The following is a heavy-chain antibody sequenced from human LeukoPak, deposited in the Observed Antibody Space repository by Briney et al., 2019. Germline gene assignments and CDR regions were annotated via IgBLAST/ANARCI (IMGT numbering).Heavy chain of an antibody. CDR3: ARVHGSSWHHNFDY. J-gene: IGHJ4*02. Sequence: PGGCLRLSCAASGFTFSSYDMHWVRQAPGKGLEWVAVIWYDGSNKYYADSVKGRFTISRDNSKNTLYLQMNSLRAEDTAVYYCARVHGSSWHHNFDYWGQGTLVTAS. CDR2: IWYDGSNK. V-gene: IGHV3-33*01. D-gene: IGHD6-13*01. CDR1: GFTFSSYD.